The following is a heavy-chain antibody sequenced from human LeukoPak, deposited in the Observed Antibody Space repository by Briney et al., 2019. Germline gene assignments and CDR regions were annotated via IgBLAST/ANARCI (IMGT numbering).Heavy chain of an antibody. CDR1: GFTFSGFS. J-gene: IGHJ4*02. D-gene: IGHD3-10*01. V-gene: IGHV3-7*01. CDR3: ARDGEFSYFDY. Sequence: GGSLRLSCAASGFTFSGFSMSWVRQSPTKGLEWVANIKQDGSERYYVDSVKGRFTISRDNAKNSLSLQMNNLRVEDTAVYYCARDGEFSYFDYWGQGTLVTVSS. CDR2: IKQDGSER.